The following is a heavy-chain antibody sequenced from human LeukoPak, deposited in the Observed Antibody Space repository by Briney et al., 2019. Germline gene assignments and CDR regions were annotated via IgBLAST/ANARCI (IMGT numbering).Heavy chain of an antibody. CDR1: GFTFSSYA. Sequence: GGSLRLSCAASGFTFSSYAMTWVRHAPGKGLDYVSTISGSGGSTYYADSVKGRFTISRDNSKNTLYLQMNSLRAEDTAVYYCAKDEYCSGGSCYSLPNNWFDPWGQGTLVTVSS. CDR2: ISGSGGST. CDR3: AKDEYCSGGSCYSLPNNWFDP. J-gene: IGHJ5*02. D-gene: IGHD2-15*01. V-gene: IGHV3-23*01.